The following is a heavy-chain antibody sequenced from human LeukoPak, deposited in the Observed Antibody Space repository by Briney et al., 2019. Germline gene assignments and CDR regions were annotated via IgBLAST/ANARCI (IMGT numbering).Heavy chain of an antibody. Sequence: SETLSLTCTVSGGSISTYYWNWIRQPPGKGLEWIGYIYHSGSTNYNPSLQSRVTISVDTSKNQFSLNLNSVTAADTAVYYCARLEMWAAAGNFDYWGQGTLVTVSS. CDR1: GGSISTYY. CDR3: ARLEMWAAAGNFDY. CDR2: IYHSGST. V-gene: IGHV4-59*01. J-gene: IGHJ4*02. D-gene: IGHD6-13*01.